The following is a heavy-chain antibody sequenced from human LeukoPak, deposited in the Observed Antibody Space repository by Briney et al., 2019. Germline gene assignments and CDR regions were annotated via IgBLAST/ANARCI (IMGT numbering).Heavy chain of an antibody. Sequence: GGSLRLSCAASGFTASSNYMSWVRQAPGKGLEWVSTINENARNTHYADSVQGRFTISRDNSKNTLLLQMNSLRADDTALYYCTKGDGGWYPIDYWGQGTLVIVSS. V-gene: IGHV3-23*01. CDR1: GFTASSNY. CDR2: INENARNT. D-gene: IGHD6-19*01. CDR3: TKGDGGWYPIDY. J-gene: IGHJ4*02.